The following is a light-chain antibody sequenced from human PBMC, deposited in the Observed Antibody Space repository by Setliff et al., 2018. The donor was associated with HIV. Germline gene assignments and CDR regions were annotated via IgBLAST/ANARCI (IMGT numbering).Light chain of an antibody. Sequence: NFMLTQPHSVSESPGKTVTISCTRSSGSIASNYVQWYQQRPGSAPTTVIYKDNQRPSGVPDRFSGSIDSSSNSASLTISGLKTEDEADYYCQSYDSSSLYVFGTGTKVTVL. CDR2: KDN. J-gene: IGLJ1*01. CDR3: QSYDSSSLYV. CDR1: SGSIASNY. V-gene: IGLV6-57*03.